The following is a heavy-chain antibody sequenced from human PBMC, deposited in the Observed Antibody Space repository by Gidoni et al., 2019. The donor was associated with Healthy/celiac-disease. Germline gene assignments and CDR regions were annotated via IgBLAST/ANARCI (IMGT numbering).Heavy chain of an antibody. CDR1: GFTFDDYA. Sequence: EVQLVESGGGLVQPGRSLRLSCAASGFTFDDYAMHWVRQAPGKGLEWVSVISWNSGSIGYADSVKCRFTISRDNAKNSLYLQMNSLRAEDTALYYCAKDLYDYYDSSGYGGPFDYWGQGTLVTVSS. D-gene: IGHD3-22*01. V-gene: IGHV3-9*01. CDR2: ISWNSGSI. J-gene: IGHJ4*02. CDR3: AKDLYDYYDSSGYGGPFDY.